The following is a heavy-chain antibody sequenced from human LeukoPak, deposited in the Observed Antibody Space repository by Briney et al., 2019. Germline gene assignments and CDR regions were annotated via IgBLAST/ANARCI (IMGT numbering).Heavy chain of an antibody. Sequence: ASMKVSCKASDYTFTNYGISWVRQAPGQGLEWMGWISAYNGNTNYAQKLQGRVTMTTDTSTSTAYMELRTLRSDDTAVYYCARVDPNYYDSSGYWWGAFDIWGQGTMVTVSS. CDR1: DYTFTNYG. J-gene: IGHJ3*02. D-gene: IGHD3-22*01. CDR2: ISAYNGNT. V-gene: IGHV1-18*01. CDR3: ARVDPNYYDSSGYWWGAFDI.